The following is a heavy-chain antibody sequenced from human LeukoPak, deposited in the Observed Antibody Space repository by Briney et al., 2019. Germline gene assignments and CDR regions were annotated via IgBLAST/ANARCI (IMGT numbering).Heavy chain of an antibody. CDR1: GYSISSGYY. V-gene: IGHV4-38-2*02. Sequence: SETLSLTCTVSGYSISSGYYWGWIRQPPGKGLEWIGCIYHSGSTYYNPSLKSRVIISVDTSKNQISLKLSSVTAADTAVYYCARGSRRGYSGYDDFDYWGQGTLVTVSS. J-gene: IGHJ4*02. CDR3: ARGSRRGYSGYDDFDY. D-gene: IGHD5-12*01. CDR2: IYHSGST.